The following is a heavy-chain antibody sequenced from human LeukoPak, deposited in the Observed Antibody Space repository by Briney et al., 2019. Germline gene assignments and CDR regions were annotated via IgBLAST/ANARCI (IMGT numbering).Heavy chain of an antibody. CDR1: GYTFTSYG. CDR2: ISAYNGNT. J-gene: IGHJ3*02. V-gene: IGHV1-18*01. Sequence: ASVKVSCKASGYTFTSYGISWVRQAPGQGLEWMGWISAYNGNTNYAQKLQGRVTMTTDTSTSTAYMELRSLRSDDTAVYYCARVLYDFWIGWGNYAFDIWGQGTMVTISS. CDR3: ARVLYDFWIGWGNYAFDI. D-gene: IGHD3-3*01.